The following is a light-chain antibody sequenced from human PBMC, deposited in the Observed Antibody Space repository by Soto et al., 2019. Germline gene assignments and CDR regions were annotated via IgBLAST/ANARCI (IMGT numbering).Light chain of an antibody. CDR2: DAS. J-gene: IGKJ1*01. Sequence: DIQMTQSPSTLSATAGDRVTITCRASQSISSWLAWYQQKPGKAPKLLIYDASNLESGVPSRFSGSGSGTEFTLTISNLQPDDIATYYCQQYNSYSWTFGQGTKVDIK. V-gene: IGKV1-5*01. CDR3: QQYNSYSWT. CDR1: QSISSW.